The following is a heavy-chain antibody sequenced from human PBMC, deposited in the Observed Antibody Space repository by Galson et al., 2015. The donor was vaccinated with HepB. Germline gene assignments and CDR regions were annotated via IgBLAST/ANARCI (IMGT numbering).Heavy chain of an antibody. Sequence: SLRLSCAVSAFTAGNHYMNWVRQAPGKGLEWVSIIYNADTTLYRDSVKGRFTISRDDSQNTVDLQMNSLTAEDTAVYYCVRGRRDGYSNYWYFDLWGRGTLVTVSS. J-gene: IGHJ2*01. V-gene: IGHV3-53*01. CDR2: IYNADTT. CDR3: VRGRRDGYSNYWYFDL. CDR1: AFTAGNHY. D-gene: IGHD5-24*01.